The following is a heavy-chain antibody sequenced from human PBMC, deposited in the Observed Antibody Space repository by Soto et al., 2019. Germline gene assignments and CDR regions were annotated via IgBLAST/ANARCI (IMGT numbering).Heavy chain of an antibody. CDR3: AKTQFTYSSSWYGY. CDR2: INPNSGGT. CDR1: GYTFTGYY. Sequence: XSVKVSCKASGYTFTGYYMHWVRQAPGQGLEWMGWINPNSGGTNYAQKFQGRVTMTRDTSISTAYMELSRLRSDDTAVYYCAKTQFTYSSSWYGYWGQGTLVTVSS. J-gene: IGHJ4*02. V-gene: IGHV1-2*02. D-gene: IGHD6-13*01.